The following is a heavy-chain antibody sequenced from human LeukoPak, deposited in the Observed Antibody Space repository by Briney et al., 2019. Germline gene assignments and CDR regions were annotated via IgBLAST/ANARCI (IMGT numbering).Heavy chain of an antibody. CDR3: ARERSSSWSNRGLDY. CDR2: MNPNSGNT. J-gene: IGHJ4*02. Sequence: ASVKVSCKASGYTFTSYDINWVRQATGQRLEWMGWMNPNSGNTGYAQKFQGRVTMTRNTSISTAYMELSSLRSEDTAVYYCARERSSSWSNRGLDYWGQGTLVTVSS. CDR1: GYTFTSYD. D-gene: IGHD6-13*01. V-gene: IGHV1-8*01.